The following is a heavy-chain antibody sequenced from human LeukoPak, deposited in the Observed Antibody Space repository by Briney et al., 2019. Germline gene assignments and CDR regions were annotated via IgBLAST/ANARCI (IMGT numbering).Heavy chain of an antibody. CDR3: AKGDTYGDY. D-gene: IGHD5-18*01. V-gene: IGHV3-23*01. CDR1: GSTFNSYA. CDR2: ISGSGGST. Sequence: PGGSLRLSCAASGSTFNSYAMTWVRQAPGKGLEWVSAISGSGGSTYYADSVKGRFTISRDKSMNTLYLQMNTLRAEDTAIYYCAKGDTYGDYWGQGTLVTVSS. J-gene: IGHJ4*02.